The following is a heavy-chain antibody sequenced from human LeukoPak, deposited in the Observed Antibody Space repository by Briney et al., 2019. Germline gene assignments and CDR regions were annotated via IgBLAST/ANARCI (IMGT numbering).Heavy chain of an antibody. V-gene: IGHV4-39*01. Sequence: SETLSLTCTVSGGSISSSSYYWGWIRQPPGKGLEWIGSIYYSGSTYYNPSLKSRVTISVDTSKNQFSLKLSSVTAADTAVYYCARLGAGFTMVRGEDDYWGQGTLVTVSS. CDR1: GGSISSSSYY. J-gene: IGHJ4*02. CDR3: ARLGAGFTMVRGEDDY. CDR2: IYYSGST. D-gene: IGHD3-10*01.